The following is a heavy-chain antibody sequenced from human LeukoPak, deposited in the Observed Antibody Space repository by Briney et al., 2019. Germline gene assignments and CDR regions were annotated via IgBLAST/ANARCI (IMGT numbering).Heavy chain of an antibody. CDR2: ISWDGGST. J-gene: IGHJ4*02. V-gene: IGHV3-43*01. CDR3: AKGTSTGEIDY. Sequence: GRSLRLSCAASGFTFDDYTMHWVRQAPGKGLEWVSLISWDGGSTYYADSVKGRFTISRDNSKNSLYLQMNSLRTEDTALYYCAKGTSTGEIDYWGQGTLVTVSS. D-gene: IGHD7-27*01. CDR1: GFTFDDYT.